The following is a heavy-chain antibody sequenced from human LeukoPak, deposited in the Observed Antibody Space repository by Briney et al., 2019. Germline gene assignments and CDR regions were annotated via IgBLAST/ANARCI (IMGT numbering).Heavy chain of an antibody. D-gene: IGHD3-10*01. Sequence: SETLSLTCTVSGGSVSNGIYYWSWLRQPPGKALEWIGYIYYSGSTNYNPSLEGRITISVDTSENQFSVKLSSVTAADTAVYYCARSQNYYGSGDYWGQGTLVTVSS. CDR2: IYYSGST. CDR1: GGSVSNGIYY. V-gene: IGHV4-61*01. J-gene: IGHJ4*02. CDR3: ARSQNYYGSGDY.